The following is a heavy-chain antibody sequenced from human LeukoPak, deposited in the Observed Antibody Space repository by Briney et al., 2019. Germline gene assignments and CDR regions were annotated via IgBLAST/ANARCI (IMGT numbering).Heavy chain of an antibody. D-gene: IGHD3-3*01. V-gene: IGHV1-46*01. J-gene: IGHJ3*02. CDR3: ARGDHVRIYAESAFDI. CDR1: GYTFTSYY. CDR2: INPSGGNT. Sequence: ASVKVSCKASGYTFTSYYMHWVRQAPGQGLEWMGIINPSGGNTNYAQKFQGRVTMTRDTSTGTVYMELSSLTSEDTAVYYCARGDHVRIYAESAFDIWGQGTMVTVSS.